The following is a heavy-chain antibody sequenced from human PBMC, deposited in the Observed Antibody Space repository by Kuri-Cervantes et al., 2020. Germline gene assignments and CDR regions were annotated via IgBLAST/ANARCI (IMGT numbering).Heavy chain of an antibody. CDR3: ARSIKTSYYDILTGYSRLGGYDY. V-gene: IGHV3-33*01. J-gene: IGHJ4*02. CDR1: GFSFSSYG. Sequence: GGSLRLSCAASGFSFSSYGMHWVRQAPGKGLEWVAAIWYDGNNKYYADSVKGRFTISRDNSKNTLYLQMNSLRAEDTAVYYCARSIKTSYYDILTGYSRLGGYDYWGQGTLVTVSS. D-gene: IGHD3-9*01. CDR2: IWYDGNNK.